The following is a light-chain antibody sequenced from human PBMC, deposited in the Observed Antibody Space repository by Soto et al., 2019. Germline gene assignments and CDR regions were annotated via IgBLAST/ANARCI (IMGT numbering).Light chain of an antibody. Sequence: QSVLTQPPSASGSPGQSVTISCTGTSNDVGDYDYVSWYQQHPGKATRLIIYAVDKRPSGVPDRFSGSKSGNTASLTVSGLQADDEADYYCSSYGGSNTKVFGSGTKVTVL. J-gene: IGLJ6*01. V-gene: IGLV2-8*01. CDR2: AVD. CDR3: SSYGGSNTKV. CDR1: SNDVGDYDY.